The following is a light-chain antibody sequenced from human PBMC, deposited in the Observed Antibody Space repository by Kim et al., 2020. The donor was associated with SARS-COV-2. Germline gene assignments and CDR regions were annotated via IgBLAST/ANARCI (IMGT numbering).Light chain of an antibody. J-gene: IGLJ2*01. CDR3: QAWDSSVV. CDR1: KLGDKY. CDR2: QDS. V-gene: IGLV3-1*01. Sequence: VSVPPGKTASITCSGDKLGDKYACWYQQKPGQSPVLVIYQDSKRPSGIPERFSGSNSGNTATLTISGTQAMDEADYYCQAWDSSVVFGGGTQLTVL.